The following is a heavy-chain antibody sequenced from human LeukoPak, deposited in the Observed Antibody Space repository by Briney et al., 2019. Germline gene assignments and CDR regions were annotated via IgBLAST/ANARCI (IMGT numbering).Heavy chain of an antibody. CDR2: IYTIGST. J-gene: IGHJ4*02. CDR1: GGSISSYY. V-gene: IGHV4-4*07. Sequence: SQTLSLTTTAPGGSISSYYWSWIRQPAGEGLNCIARIYTIGSTNYHPPLKRRVIQSVDTSNNQFSLQLSSVPAADTAVYYWAAGYSSIIDYWGQGTLVTVFS. CDR3: AAGYSSIIDY. D-gene: IGHD6-13*01.